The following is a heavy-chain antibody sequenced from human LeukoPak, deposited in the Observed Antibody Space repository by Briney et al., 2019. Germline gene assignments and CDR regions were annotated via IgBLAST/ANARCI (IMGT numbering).Heavy chain of an antibody. CDR2: ISGSGGST. J-gene: IGHJ4*02. Sequence: GGSLRLSCAASGFTFSSYGMSWVRQAPGKGLEWVSAISGSGGSTYYADSVKGRFTISRDNSKNTLYLQMNSLRAEDTAVYYCAKARSYFPDHPFDYWGQGTLVTVSS. CDR3: AKARSYFPDHPFDY. D-gene: IGHD3-10*01. V-gene: IGHV3-23*01. CDR1: GFTFSSYG.